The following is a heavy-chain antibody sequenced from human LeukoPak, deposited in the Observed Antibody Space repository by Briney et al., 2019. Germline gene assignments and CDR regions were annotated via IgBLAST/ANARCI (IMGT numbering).Heavy chain of an antibody. V-gene: IGHV3-11*04. CDR3: ARYYSDAFDV. CDR1: GFTFSDYY. D-gene: IGHD3-10*01. Sequence: GRSLRLSCASSGFTFSDYYMTWIRQAPGRGLEWLSYISSTTGRIIYYADSVKGRFTISRDNTKNSLFLQMVSLRVEDTAVYYCARYYSDAFDVWGQGTVVTVSS. J-gene: IGHJ3*01. CDR2: ISSTTGRII.